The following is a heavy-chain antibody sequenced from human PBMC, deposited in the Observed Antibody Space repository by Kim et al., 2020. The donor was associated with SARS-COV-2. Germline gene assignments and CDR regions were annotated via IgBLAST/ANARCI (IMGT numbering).Heavy chain of an antibody. CDR3: ARGNTIFGVVPKYYYYGMDV. D-gene: IGHD3-3*01. CDR1: GGTFSSYA. Sequence: SVKVSCKASGGTFSSYAISWVRQAPGQGLEWMGGIIPIFGTANYAQKFQGRVTITADESTSTAYMELSSLRSEDTAVYYCARGNTIFGVVPKYYYYGMDVWGQGTTVTVSS. V-gene: IGHV1-69*13. J-gene: IGHJ6*02. CDR2: IIPIFGTA.